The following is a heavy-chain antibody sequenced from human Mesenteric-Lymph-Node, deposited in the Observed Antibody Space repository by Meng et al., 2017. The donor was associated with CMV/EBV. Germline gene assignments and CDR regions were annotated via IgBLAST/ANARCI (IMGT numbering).Heavy chain of an antibody. CDR3: AKDGRGSSGGYYFDY. V-gene: IGHV3-43*01. D-gene: IGHD6-6*01. Sequence: GGSLRLSCAASGFTFGDYTMHWVRQAPGKGLEWVSLITWDGVSTYYADSVKGRFTISRDNRKNSLYLQMHSLGTEDTALYYCAKDGRGSSGGYYFDYWGQGTLVTVSS. CDR1: GFTFGDYT. CDR2: ITWDGVST. J-gene: IGHJ4*02.